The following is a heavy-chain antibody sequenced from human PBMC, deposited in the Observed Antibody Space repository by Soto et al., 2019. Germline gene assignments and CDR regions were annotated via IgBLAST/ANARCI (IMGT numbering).Heavy chain of an antibody. D-gene: IGHD2-2*01. Sequence: EVQLVESGGGLVQPGGSLRLSCAASGFTFSSYSMNWVRQAPGKGLEWVSYISSSSSTIYYADSVKGRFTISRDNAKNSLYLQMNSLRAEDTAVYYCARSRTGYCSSTSCWVSFDYWGQGTLVTVSS. CDR3: ARSRTGYCSSTSCWVSFDY. J-gene: IGHJ4*02. CDR2: ISSSSSTI. V-gene: IGHV3-48*01. CDR1: GFTFSSYS.